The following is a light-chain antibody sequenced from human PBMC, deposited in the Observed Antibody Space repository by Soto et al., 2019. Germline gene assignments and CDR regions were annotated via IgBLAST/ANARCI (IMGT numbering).Light chain of an antibody. V-gene: IGKV1-39*01. J-gene: IGKJ1*01. Sequence: DIQMTQSPPSLSVYLGDRVPITRQASQSISSYLNWYQQKPGKAPELLIYAASTLQSGVPSRFSGSGSGTDFTLTISCLQSEDFATYYCQQYYSFPPTFGQGTKVDIK. CDR1: QSISSY. CDR3: QQYYSFPPT. CDR2: AAS.